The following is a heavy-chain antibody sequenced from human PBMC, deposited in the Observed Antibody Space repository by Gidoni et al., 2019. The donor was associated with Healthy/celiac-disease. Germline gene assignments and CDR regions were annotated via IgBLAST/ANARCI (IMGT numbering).Heavy chain of an antibody. J-gene: IGHJ4*02. CDR3: ASPEESGSYSGHFDY. V-gene: IGHV3-23*01. D-gene: IGHD3-3*01. CDR1: GFTFSSYA. Sequence: EVQLLESGGGLVQPGGSLRLSCAASGFTFSSYAMGWVRQAPGKGLEWVSAISGSGGSTYYADSVKGRFTISRDNSKNTLYLQMNSLRAEDTAVYYCASPEESGSYSGHFDYWGQGTLVTVSS. CDR2: ISGSGGST.